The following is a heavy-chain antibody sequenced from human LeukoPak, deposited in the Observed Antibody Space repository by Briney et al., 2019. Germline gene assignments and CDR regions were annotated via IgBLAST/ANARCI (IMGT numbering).Heavy chain of an antibody. Sequence: PGGSLRLSCAASGFTFSSYAMHWVRQAPGKGLEWVAVISYDGSNKYYADSVKGRFTISRDNSKNTLYLQMNSLRAEDTAVYYCAKDGPDCSSTSCHKDVWGKGTTVTISS. D-gene: IGHD2-2*01. J-gene: IGHJ6*03. V-gene: IGHV3-30*04. CDR2: ISYDGSNK. CDR1: GFTFSSYA. CDR3: AKDGPDCSSTSCHKDV.